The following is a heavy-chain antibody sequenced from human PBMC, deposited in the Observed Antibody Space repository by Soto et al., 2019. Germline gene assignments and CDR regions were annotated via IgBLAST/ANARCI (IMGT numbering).Heavy chain of an antibody. CDR2: IIPILGIA. Sequence: ASVKVSCKASGGTFSSYTISWVRQAPGQGLEWMGRIIPILGIANYAQKFQGRVTITADKSTSTAYMELSSLRSEDTAVYYCARDNGALGYYYGMDVWGQGTTVTVSS. V-gene: IGHV1-69*04. J-gene: IGHJ6*02. D-gene: IGHD2-8*01. CDR1: GGTFSSYT. CDR3: ARDNGALGYYYGMDV.